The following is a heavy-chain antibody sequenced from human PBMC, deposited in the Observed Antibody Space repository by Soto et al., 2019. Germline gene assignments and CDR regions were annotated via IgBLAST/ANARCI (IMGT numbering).Heavy chain of an antibody. CDR3: ARRKAARGGYFDY. CDR2: IYYSGST. V-gene: IGHV4-31*03. D-gene: IGHD6-6*01. J-gene: IGHJ4*02. CDR1: GGSISSGGYY. Sequence: QVQLQESGPGLVKPSQTLSLTCTVSGGSISSGGYYWSWIRQHPGKGLEWIGYIYYSGSTYYNPSLKSRVTIPVDPSKNQFSLKLSSVTAADTAVYYCARRKAARGGYFDYWGQGTLVTVSS.